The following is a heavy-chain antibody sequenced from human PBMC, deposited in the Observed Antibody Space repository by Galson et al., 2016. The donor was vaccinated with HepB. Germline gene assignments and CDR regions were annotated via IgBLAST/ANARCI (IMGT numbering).Heavy chain of an antibody. J-gene: IGHJ6*02. CDR2: IRNKAYGGTT. D-gene: IGHD6-13*01. CDR1: GFTFGDYA. CDR3: ARDRAAAGTVGRYYYYGMDV. V-gene: IGHV3-49*03. Sequence: SLRLSCAASGFTFGDYAMSWFRQAPGKGLEWVGFIRNKAYGGTTEYAASVKGRFTISRDDSKSIAYVQMNSLKTEDTAGYYCARDRAAAGTVGRYYYYGMDVWGQGTTVTVSS.